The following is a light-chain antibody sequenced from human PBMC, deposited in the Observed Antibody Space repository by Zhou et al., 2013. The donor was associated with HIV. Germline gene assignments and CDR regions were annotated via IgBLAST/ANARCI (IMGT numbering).Light chain of an antibody. Sequence: EIVLTQSPGTLSLSPGERATLSCRASQSVRSRLAWYQQKPGQAPRLLIYGASSRATGIPDRFSGSGSGTDFTLTITRLEPEDFAVYYCQQFDGSPTWTFGPGTKVEMK. CDR2: GAS. V-gene: IGKV3-20*01. J-gene: IGKJ1*01. CDR1: QSVRSR. CDR3: QQFDGSPTWT.